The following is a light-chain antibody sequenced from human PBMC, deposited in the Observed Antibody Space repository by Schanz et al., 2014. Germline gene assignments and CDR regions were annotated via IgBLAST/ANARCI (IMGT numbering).Light chain of an antibody. V-gene: IGLV2-14*01. CDR1: SSDVGGYNF. CDR2: DVS. CDR3: SSFRYSATQYGTQ. J-gene: IGLJ2*01. Sequence: QSALTQPASVSGSPGQSITISCTGTSSDVGGYNFVSWYQQLPGKAPKLMIYDVSSRPSGVSDRFSGSKAGNTASLTISGLQPDDEADYYCSSFRYSATQYGTQFGGGTKLTVL.